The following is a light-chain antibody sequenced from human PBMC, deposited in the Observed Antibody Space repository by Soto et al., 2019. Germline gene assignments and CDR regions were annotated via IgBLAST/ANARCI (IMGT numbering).Light chain of an antibody. Sequence: DIQMTQSPSSLSTSVGDSITITCQASQDIDKYLYWYQQKPGKAPKLLIYDASTLDTGVPSRFSGSRSGTRFTLTISSLQPEDIATYYCQQYDSLPITFGQGTQLEIK. J-gene: IGKJ5*01. CDR3: QQYDSLPIT. CDR1: QDIDKY. V-gene: IGKV1-33*01. CDR2: DAS.